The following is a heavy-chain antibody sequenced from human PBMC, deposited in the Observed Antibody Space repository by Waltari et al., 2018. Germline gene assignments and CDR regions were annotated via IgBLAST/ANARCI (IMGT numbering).Heavy chain of an antibody. CDR2: IDHTGNT. V-gene: IGHV4-38-2*02. J-gene: IGHJ5*02. CDR3: ARDSSSWFGNWFDP. D-gene: IGHD3-10*01. CDR1: GYSISTGFY. Sequence: QVQLQESGPGLVKSSETLSLTCAVSGYSISTGFYWGWIRQTPGKGLEWIGSIDHTGNTYCNPSLKSRVTISIDTSKNQCFLRLTSVTAADTAVYYCARDSSSWFGNWFDPWGQGTLVTVSS.